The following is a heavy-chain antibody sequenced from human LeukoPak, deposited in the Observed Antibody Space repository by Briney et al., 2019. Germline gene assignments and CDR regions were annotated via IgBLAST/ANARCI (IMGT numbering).Heavy chain of an antibody. CDR1: GFTFSSYS. Sequence: PGGSLRLSCAASGFTFSSYSMNWVRQAPGKGLEWVSYISSSSSTIYYADSVKGRFTISRDNAKNSLYLQMNSLRAEDTAVYYCARSPGCGGDCLNWFDPWGQGTLVTVSS. V-gene: IGHV3-48*01. D-gene: IGHD2-21*02. CDR3: ARSPGCGGDCLNWFDP. CDR2: ISSSSSTI. J-gene: IGHJ5*02.